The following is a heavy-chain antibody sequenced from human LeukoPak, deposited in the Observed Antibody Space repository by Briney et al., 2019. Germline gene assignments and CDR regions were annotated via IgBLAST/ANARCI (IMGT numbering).Heavy chain of an antibody. CDR1: RFTFSNYA. D-gene: IGHD3-16*01. V-gene: IGHV3-43*02. CDR2: ISGDGATT. CDR3: AKDNQRGGFQH. J-gene: IGHJ1*01. Sequence: PGGSLRLSCAASRFTFSNYAMSWVRQAPGKGLEWVSLISGDGATTYYADSVKGRFNISRDNSKSSLYLQMNSLRSEDSALYYCAKDNQRGGFQHWGQGTLVTVSS.